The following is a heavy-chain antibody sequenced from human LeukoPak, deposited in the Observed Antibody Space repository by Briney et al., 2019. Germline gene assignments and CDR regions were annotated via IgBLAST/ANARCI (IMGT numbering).Heavy chain of an antibody. D-gene: IGHD6-13*01. CDR3: AREGIPAARPLDC. CDR1: GYTFTSYG. V-gene: IGHV1-18*01. J-gene: IGHJ4*02. Sequence: GASVKVSCKASGYTFTSYGLTWVRQAPGQGLEWMGWISAYNGNTNYAQKLQGRVTMTTDTSTSTAYLELRSLRSDDPAVYYCAREGIPAARPLDCWGQGTLVTVSS. CDR2: ISAYNGNT.